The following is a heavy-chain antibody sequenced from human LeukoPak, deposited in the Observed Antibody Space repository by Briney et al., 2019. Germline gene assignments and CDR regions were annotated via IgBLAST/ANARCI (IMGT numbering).Heavy chain of an antibody. Sequence: PGGSLRLSCAASGFTFSRYWMSWVRQAPGKGLEWIGRIYTSGSTNYNPSLKSRVTISVDTSKNQFSLKLSSVTAADTAVYYCARSEAGVPTLDDAFDIWGQGTMVTVSS. CDR1: GFTFSRYW. D-gene: IGHD4/OR15-4a*01. J-gene: IGHJ3*02. CDR3: ARSEAGVPTLDDAFDI. CDR2: IYTSGST. V-gene: IGHV4-4*08.